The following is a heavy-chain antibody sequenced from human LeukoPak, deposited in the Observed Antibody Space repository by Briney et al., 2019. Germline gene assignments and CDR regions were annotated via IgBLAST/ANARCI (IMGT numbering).Heavy chain of an antibody. CDR1: GGSISSYY. CDR2: IYYSGST. Sequence: PSETLSLTCTVSGGSISSYYWSWIRQPPGKGLEWIGYIYYSGSTNYNPSLKSRVIISVDTSKNQFSLKLSSVTAADTAVYYCARQQAYSSGWYYFDYWGQGTLVTVSS. D-gene: IGHD6-19*01. V-gene: IGHV4-59*08. CDR3: ARQQAYSSGWYYFDY. J-gene: IGHJ4*02.